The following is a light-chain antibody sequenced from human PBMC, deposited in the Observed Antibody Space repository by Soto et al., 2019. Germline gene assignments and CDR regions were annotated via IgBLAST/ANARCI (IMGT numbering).Light chain of an antibody. Sequence: DIQLTQSPSFLSACVGDRVSITCRASQDISTYLAWYQQRPGKAPNVLIYAASTLQSGVPSRFSGSGSGTEFTLTISSLQPEDFATYYCQQLHSYPLTFGGGTKVEIK. J-gene: IGKJ4*01. V-gene: IGKV1-9*01. CDR1: QDISTY. CDR3: QQLHSYPLT. CDR2: AAS.